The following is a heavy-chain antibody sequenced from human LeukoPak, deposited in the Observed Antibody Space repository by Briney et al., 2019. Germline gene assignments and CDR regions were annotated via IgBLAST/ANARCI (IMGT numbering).Heavy chain of an antibody. Sequence: SETLSLTCGVSGESFSGYYWSWLRQPPGKGLGWIGEINQSGDTNYNPSFESRVTMSVDASKKQFSLKLKSVTAADGAVYYCARRLSPYYDVTSAYWVWRYWGQGTLVIISS. CDR3: ARRLSPYYDVTSAYWVWRY. CDR1: GESFSGYY. J-gene: IGHJ4*02. CDR2: INQSGDT. D-gene: IGHD3-3*01. V-gene: IGHV4-34*01.